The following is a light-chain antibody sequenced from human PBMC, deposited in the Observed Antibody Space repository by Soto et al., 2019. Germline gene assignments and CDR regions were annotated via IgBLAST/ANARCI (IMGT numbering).Light chain of an antibody. CDR1: ENVRTF. V-gene: IGKV3-11*01. Sequence: EVVLTQSPATLSLSPGERATLSCRASENVRTFVDWYQQKPGQAPRLLIYGASNRATGIPARFSGSGSGTDFTLTISDLEPEGFAVYYCQQHSHWPPWTFGQGTRVEIQ. CDR2: GAS. J-gene: IGKJ1*01. CDR3: QQHSHWPPWT.